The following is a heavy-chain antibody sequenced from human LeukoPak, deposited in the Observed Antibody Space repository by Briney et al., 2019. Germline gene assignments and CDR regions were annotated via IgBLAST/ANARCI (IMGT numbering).Heavy chain of an antibody. Sequence: PSETLSLTCTVSGGSISSYYWSWIRQPPGKGLEWIGYIYYSGSTNYNPSLKSRVTISVDTSKNQFSLKLSSVTAADTAVYYCARALRGYCSSTSCYRDAFDIWGQGTMVTVSS. CDR2: IYYSGST. CDR3: ARALRGYCSSTSCYRDAFDI. J-gene: IGHJ3*02. D-gene: IGHD2-2*01. CDR1: GGSISSYY. V-gene: IGHV4-59*01.